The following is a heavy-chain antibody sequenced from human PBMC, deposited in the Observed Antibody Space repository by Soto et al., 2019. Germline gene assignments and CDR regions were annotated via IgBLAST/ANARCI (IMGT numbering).Heavy chain of an antibody. V-gene: IGHV4-59*08. D-gene: IGHD1-26*01. CDR1: GGSISSYY. CDR2: IYYSGST. Sequence: SETLSLTCTVSGGSISSYYWSWIRQPPGKGLEWIGYIYYSGSTNYNPSLKSRVNISVDTSKNQFSLKLSSVTAADTAVYYCASTETGDYYYYYMDVWGKGTTVTVSS. CDR3: ASTETGDYYYYYMDV. J-gene: IGHJ6*03.